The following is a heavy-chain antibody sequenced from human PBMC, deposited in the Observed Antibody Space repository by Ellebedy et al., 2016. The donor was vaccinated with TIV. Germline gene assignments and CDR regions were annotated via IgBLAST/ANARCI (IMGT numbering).Heavy chain of an antibody. CDR2: VYYSGST. CDR1: GGSIGAYD. J-gene: IGHJ5*02. V-gene: IGHV4-59*01. Sequence: MPGGSLRLSCTVSGGSIGAYDRSWIRHPTGKGLEWIGYVYYSGSTNYSTSLKSRFTISVDKSKNQFSLKLSSVTAADTAVYYCARDTTDYYYGSGSYYKWFDPWGQGTLVTVSS. D-gene: IGHD3-10*01. CDR3: ARDTTDYYYGSGSYYKWFDP.